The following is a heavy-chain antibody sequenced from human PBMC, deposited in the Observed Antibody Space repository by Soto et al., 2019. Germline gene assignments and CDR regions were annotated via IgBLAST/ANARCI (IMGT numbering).Heavy chain of an antibody. V-gene: IGHV5-51*01. CDR3: WGPWAVGATDAFDI. CDR2: IYPADSDT. Sequence: PGESLKISCRGSGYSFSTYWIAWVRQMPGKGLEVMVIIYPADSDTRYSPSFQGQVTISADKSISTTYLQWISLGASDTAMYYCWGPWAVGATDAFDIWGLGTMVTVSS. J-gene: IGHJ3*02. CDR1: GYSFSTYW. D-gene: IGHD1-26*01.